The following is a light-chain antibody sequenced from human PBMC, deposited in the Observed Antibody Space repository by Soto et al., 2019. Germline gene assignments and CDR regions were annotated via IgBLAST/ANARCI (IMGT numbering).Light chain of an antibody. CDR3: QQSYSSVRS. J-gene: IGKJ1*01. CDR1: QSISSY. CDR2: GAS. Sequence: DIQMTQSPSSLSASVGDRVTITCRASQSISSYLNWYQQKPGEAPKLLIYGASSLQSGVPSRFSGSGSGTEFTLTISSLQPEDFATYYCQQSYSSVRSFGQGTKVEI. V-gene: IGKV1-39*01.